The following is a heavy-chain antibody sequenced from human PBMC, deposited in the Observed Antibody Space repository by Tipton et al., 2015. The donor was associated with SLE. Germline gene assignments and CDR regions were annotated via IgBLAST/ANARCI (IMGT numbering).Heavy chain of an antibody. Sequence: LRLSCTVSGGSINSSPYYWGWIRQPPGKGLEWIGSIFYSGTTYYNPSLKSRITISVDTSKNQFSLKLSSVTAADTAVYYCASLIAVAGRGAFDIWGQGTMVTVSS. D-gene: IGHD6-19*01. CDR1: GGSINSSPYY. V-gene: IGHV4-39*01. CDR2: IFYSGTT. CDR3: ASLIAVAGRGAFDI. J-gene: IGHJ3*02.